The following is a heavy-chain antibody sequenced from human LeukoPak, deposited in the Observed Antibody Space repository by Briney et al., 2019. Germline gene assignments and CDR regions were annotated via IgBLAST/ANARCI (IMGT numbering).Heavy chain of an antibody. J-gene: IGHJ4*02. V-gene: IGHV1-2*02. CDR2: INPNSGGT. Sequence: ASVKVSCKASGYTFTGYYMHWVRQAPGQGLEWMGWINPNSGGTNYAQRFQGRVTMTRDTSISTAYMELSRLRSDDTAVYYCARDVYAKVTSVTTVGYWGQGTLVTVSS. CDR1: GYTFTGYY. D-gene: IGHD4-17*01. CDR3: ARDVYAKVTSVTTVGY.